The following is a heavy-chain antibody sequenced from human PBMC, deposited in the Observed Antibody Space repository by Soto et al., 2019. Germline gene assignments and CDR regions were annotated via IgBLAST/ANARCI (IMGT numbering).Heavy chain of an antibody. CDR1: GFTFSSYG. V-gene: IGHV3-33*01. Sequence: GGSLRLSCAASGFTFSSYGMHWVRQAPGKGLEWVAVIWYDGSNKYYADSVKGRFTISRDNSKNTLYLQMNSLRAEDTAVYYCARDSVAAAGTAAFDIWGQGTMVTVSS. J-gene: IGHJ3*02. CDR2: IWYDGSNK. D-gene: IGHD6-13*01. CDR3: ARDSVAAAGTAAFDI.